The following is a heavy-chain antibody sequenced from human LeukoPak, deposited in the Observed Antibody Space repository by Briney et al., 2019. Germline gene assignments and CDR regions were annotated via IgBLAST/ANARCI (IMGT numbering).Heavy chain of an antibody. V-gene: IGHV4-39*07. CDR3: ARVSGSYYYYYYYMDV. J-gene: IGHJ6*03. Sequence: GSLRLSCAASGFTFSTYGMGWVRQPPGKGLEWIGSIYYSGSTYYNPSLKSRVTISVDTSKNQFSLKLSSVTAADTAVYYCARVSGSYYYYYYYMDVWGKGTTVTVSS. D-gene: IGHD1-26*01. CDR2: IYYSGST. CDR1: GFTFSTYG.